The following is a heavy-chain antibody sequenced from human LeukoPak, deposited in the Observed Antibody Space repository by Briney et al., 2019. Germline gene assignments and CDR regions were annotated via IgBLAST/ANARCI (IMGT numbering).Heavy chain of an antibody. CDR2: ISAYNGNT. CDR1: GYTFTSYG. CDR3: ARETTVTTWGWFDP. J-gene: IGHJ5*02. V-gene: IGHV1-18*01. Sequence: ASVKVSCKASGYTFTSYGISWVRQAPGQGLEWMGWISAYNGNTNYAQKLQGRVTMTTDTSTSTAYMELRSLRSDDTAVYYCARETTVTTWGWFDPWGQGTLVTVSS. D-gene: IGHD4-17*01.